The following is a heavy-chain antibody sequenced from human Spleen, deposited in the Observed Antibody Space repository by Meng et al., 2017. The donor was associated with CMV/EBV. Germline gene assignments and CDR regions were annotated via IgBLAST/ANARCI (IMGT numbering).Heavy chain of an antibody. V-gene: IGHV4-39*07. D-gene: IGHD3-9*01. J-gene: IGHJ4*02. CDR1: GVSVSSSSYY. Sequence: TVSGVSVSSSSYYWGWIRQPPGRGLEWIAAIYYSGSTYYNPSLKSRLTISTDTSKNQFSLKLSSVTAADSAVYYCATYFDWPNYFDLWGQGTLVTVSS. CDR3: ATYFDWPNYFDL. CDR2: IYYSGST.